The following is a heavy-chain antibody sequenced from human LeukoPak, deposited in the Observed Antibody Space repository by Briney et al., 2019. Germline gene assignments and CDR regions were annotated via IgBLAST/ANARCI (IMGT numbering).Heavy chain of an antibody. D-gene: IGHD2-2*01. CDR1: GESFSDYH. CDR2: INHSGGT. CDR3: ARYCSSTSCYLGAFDI. J-gene: IGHJ3*02. V-gene: IGHV4-34*01. Sequence: SETLSLTCAVYGESFSDYHWTWIRQPPGKGLEWIGEINHSGGTNYNPSLKSRVTISVDTSKNQFSLKLSSVTAADTAVYYCARYCSSTSCYLGAFDIWGQGTMVTVSS.